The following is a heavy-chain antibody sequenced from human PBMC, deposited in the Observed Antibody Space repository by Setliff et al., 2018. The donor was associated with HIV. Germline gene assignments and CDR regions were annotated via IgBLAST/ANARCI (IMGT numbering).Heavy chain of an antibody. CDR3: ARSIYGSGTYPLDV. J-gene: IGHJ4*02. CDR1: GNSFSGYH. Sequence: PSETLSLTCNYSGNSFSGYHWNWIRQPAGKGLEWLGRIYYTGSTEYNPSLKSRLTMSMDTSKDQFSLRLESLTTADTAVYYCARSIYGSGTYPLDVWGPGTLVTVSS. V-gene: IGHV4-4*07. D-gene: IGHD3-10*01. CDR2: IYYTGST.